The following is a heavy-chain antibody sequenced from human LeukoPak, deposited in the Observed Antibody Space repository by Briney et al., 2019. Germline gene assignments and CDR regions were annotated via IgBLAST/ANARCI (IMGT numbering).Heavy chain of an antibody. CDR3: AKDEGIAVTGSTTFDD. CDR2: IPYDGSNK. CDR1: GFTFSSYG. J-gene: IGHJ4*02. V-gene: IGHV3-30*18. D-gene: IGHD6-13*01. Sequence: GRSLRLSCAASGFTFSSYGMHWVRQAPGKGLEWVAVIPYDGSNKYYADSVKGRFTISRDNSKNTLYLQMNSLRAEDTAVYYCAKDEGIAVTGSTTFDDWGQGTLVTVSS.